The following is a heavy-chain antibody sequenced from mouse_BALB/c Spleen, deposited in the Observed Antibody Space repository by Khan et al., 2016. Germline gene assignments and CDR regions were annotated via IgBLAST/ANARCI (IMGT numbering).Heavy chain of an antibody. CDR2: ISYSGST. CDR1: GYSITSDYA. D-gene: IGHD1-1*01. J-gene: IGHJ3*01. CDR3: ATTVVAPRFAY. Sequence: EVQLVESGPGLVKPSQPLSLTCTVTGYSITSDYAWNWIRQFPGNKLEWMGYISYSGSTSYNPSLKSRISITRDTSKNQFFLQLNSVTTEDTATYYCATTVVAPRFAYWGQGTLVTVSA. V-gene: IGHV3-2*02.